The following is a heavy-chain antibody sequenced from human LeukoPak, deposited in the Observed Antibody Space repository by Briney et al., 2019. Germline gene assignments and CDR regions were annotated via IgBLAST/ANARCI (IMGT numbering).Heavy chain of an antibody. CDR1: GFTVTSHV. V-gene: IGHV3-23*01. D-gene: IGHD6-19*01. CDR3: ARDTSGWYGAFEF. CDR2: IVGNTAGTT. J-gene: IGHJ4*02. Sequence: GGSLRLSCAASGFTVTSHVMTWGRQAPGKGPEWVSVIVGNTAGTTYYADSVKGRFTISRDSVKNTVALQMSSLRAEDTAVYYCARDTSGWYGAFEFWGQGALVTVSS.